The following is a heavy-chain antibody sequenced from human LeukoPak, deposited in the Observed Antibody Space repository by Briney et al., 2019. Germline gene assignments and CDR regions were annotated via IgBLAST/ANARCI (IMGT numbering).Heavy chain of an antibody. CDR3: AAGSGWFDY. Sequence: ESLRLSCAASGFTLSSYDMHWVRQPPGKGLEWIGSIYYSGSTYYNPSLKSRVTISVDTSKNQFSLKLSSVTAADTAVYYCAAGSGWFDYWGQGTLVTVSS. J-gene: IGHJ4*02. CDR2: IYYSGST. V-gene: IGHV4-39*07. D-gene: IGHD3-10*01. CDR1: GFTLSSYD.